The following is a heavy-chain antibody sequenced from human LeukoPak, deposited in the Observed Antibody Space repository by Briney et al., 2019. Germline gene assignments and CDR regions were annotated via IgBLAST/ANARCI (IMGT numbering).Heavy chain of an antibody. D-gene: IGHD3-22*01. CDR2: ISGSGGST. V-gene: IGHV3-23*01. Sequence: GGSLRLSCAASGFTFSSYGMSWVRQAPGKGLEWVSAISGSGGSTYYADSVKGRFTISRDDSKNTLYLQMNSLRAEDTAVYYCAKDWGLVVITTFDYWGQGTLVTVSS. CDR3: AKDWGLVVITTFDY. CDR1: GFTFSSYG. J-gene: IGHJ4*02.